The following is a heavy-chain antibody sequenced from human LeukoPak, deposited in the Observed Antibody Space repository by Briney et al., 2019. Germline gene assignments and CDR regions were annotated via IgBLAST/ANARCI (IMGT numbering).Heavy chain of an antibody. D-gene: IGHD6-19*01. J-gene: IGHJ4*02. CDR3: ANWAGTPAGYFSGPLDY. V-gene: IGHV1-2*02. Sequence: ASVKVSCKASGYTFTGYYMHWVRQAPGQGLEWMGWINPNSGGTNYAQKFQGRVTITRDTSASTAYMELSSLTSEDTAVYYCANWAGTPAGYFSGPLDYWGQGTLVTVSS. CDR2: INPNSGGT. CDR1: GYTFTGYY.